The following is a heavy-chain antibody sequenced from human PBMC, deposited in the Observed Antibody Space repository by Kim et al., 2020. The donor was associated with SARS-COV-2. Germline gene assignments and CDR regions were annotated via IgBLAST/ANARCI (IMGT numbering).Heavy chain of an antibody. D-gene: IGHD3-22*01. CDR1: GYTFTSYA. J-gene: IGHJ2*01. Sequence: ASVKVSCKASGYTFTSYAMYWVRQAPGQGLEWMGWINTNTGNPTYAQGFTGRFVFSLDTSVSTAYLQISSLKAEDTAVYYCARDLAYYDSSGYYIWYFDLWGRGTLVTVSS. V-gene: IGHV7-4-1*02. CDR2: INTNTGNP. CDR3: ARDLAYYDSSGYYIWYFDL.